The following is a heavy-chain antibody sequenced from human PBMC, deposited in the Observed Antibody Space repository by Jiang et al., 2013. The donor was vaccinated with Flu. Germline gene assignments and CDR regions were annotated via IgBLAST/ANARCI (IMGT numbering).Heavy chain of an antibody. D-gene: IGHD3-9*01. Sequence: SGAEVKKPGSSVKVSCKASGGTFSSYAISWVRQAPGQGLEWMGGIIPIFGTANYAQKFQGRVTITADKSTSTAYMELSSLRSEDTAVYYCARPKNYYDILWEGAFDIWGQGTMVTVSS. J-gene: IGHJ3*02. CDR3: ARPKNYYDILWEGAFDI. CDR2: IIPIFGTA. V-gene: IGHV1-69*06. CDR1: GGTFSSYA.